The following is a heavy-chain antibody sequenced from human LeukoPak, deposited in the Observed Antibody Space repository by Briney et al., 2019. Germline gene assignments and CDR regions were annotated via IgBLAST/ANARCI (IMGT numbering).Heavy chain of an antibody. CDR2: INHSRST. D-gene: IGHD2-15*01. CDR3: ARDQSVYCSGGSCYDFDY. CDR1: GGSFSPYY. V-gene: IGHV4-34*01. J-gene: IGHJ4*02. Sequence: PSETLSLTCAVYGGSFSPYYWSWIRQSPDKGLEWLGEINHSRSTNYNPSLKSRVTISVDTSKNQFSLKLSSVTAADTAVYYCARDQSVYCSGGSCYDFDYWGQGTLVTVSS.